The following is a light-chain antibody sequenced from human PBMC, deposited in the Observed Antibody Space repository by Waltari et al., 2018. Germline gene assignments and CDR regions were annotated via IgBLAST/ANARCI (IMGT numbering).Light chain of an antibody. J-gene: IGKJ1*01. V-gene: IGKV4-1*01. CDR3: QQYFSPPET. Sequence: DIVMTQSPDSLALSLGERATINCKSGQSVLSSSNNKNYLSWYQQKPGRPPKLLIYWASTRESGVPERFSGSGSGTDFTLTISSLQAEDVAVYYCQQYFSPPETFGQGTKGEIK. CDR2: WAS. CDR1: QSVLSSSNNKNY.